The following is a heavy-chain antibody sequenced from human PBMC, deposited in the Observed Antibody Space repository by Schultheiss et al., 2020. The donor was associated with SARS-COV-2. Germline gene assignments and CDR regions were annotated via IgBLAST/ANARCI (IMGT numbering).Heavy chain of an antibody. CDR3: ARASRITIFGVVEYYYYGMDV. V-gene: IGHV3-48*03. CDR1: GFTFSSYE. J-gene: IGHJ6*02. Sequence: GGSLRLSCAASGFTFSSYEMNWVRQAPGKGLEWVSYISSSGSTIYYADSVKGRFTISRDNAKNSLYLQMNSLRAEDTAVYYCARASRITIFGVVEYYYYGMDVWGQGTTVTVSS. CDR2: ISSSGSTI. D-gene: IGHD3-3*01.